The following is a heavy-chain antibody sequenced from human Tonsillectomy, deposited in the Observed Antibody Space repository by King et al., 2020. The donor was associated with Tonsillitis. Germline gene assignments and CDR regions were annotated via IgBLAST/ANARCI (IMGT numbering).Heavy chain of an antibody. CDR3: ARDRGYTY. D-gene: IGHD5-18*01. Sequence: VQLQESGPGLVKPSETLFLTCTGSGGSISSYYWSWMRQPPGKGLEWIVYIFYSGSTSYNSSLKSRVTISIDTSKNQFSLKLSSVTAADTAVYYCARDRGYTYWGQGILVIVSS. CDR1: GGSISSYY. V-gene: IGHV4-59*01. J-gene: IGHJ4*02. CDR2: IFYSGST.